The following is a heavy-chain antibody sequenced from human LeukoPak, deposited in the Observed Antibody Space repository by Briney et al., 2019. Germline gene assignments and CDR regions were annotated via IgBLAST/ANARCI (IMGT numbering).Heavy chain of an antibody. J-gene: IGHJ3*02. CDR1: GFTVSSNY. CDR2: IYSGGST. V-gene: IGHV3-53*01. Sequence: SGGSLRLSCAASGFTVSSNYMSWVRQAPGKGLEWVSVIYSGGSTYYADSVKGRFTISRDNAKNTLYLQMNSLRAEDTAVYFCTRVGYCDTTSCRTAFDIWAKGQWSPSPQ. CDR3: TRVGYCDTTSCRTAFDI. D-gene: IGHD2-2*01.